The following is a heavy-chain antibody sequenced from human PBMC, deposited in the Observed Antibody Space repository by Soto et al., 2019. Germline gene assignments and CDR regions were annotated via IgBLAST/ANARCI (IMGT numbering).Heavy chain of an antibody. Sequence: SVKVSCKASGVTFSKFIMTWVRQAPGLGLEWVGGIIPIFGTANYAQKFQGRVTITADESTSTSYLEVSNLRSEDPAVYYCAKVRYSSPMGYYYGMDVWGQGTEVAVYS. V-gene: IGHV1-69*13. CDR3: AKVRYSSPMGYYYGMDV. D-gene: IGHD6-19*01. CDR1: GVTFSKFI. J-gene: IGHJ6*02. CDR2: IIPIFGTA.